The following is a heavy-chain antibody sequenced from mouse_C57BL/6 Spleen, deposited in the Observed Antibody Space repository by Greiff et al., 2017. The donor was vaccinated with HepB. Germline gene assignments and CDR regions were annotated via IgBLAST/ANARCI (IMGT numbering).Heavy chain of an antibody. D-gene: IGHD5-1*01. CDR1: GYTFTSYW. Sequence: VQLQQPGPELVKPGASVKLSCKASGYTFTSYWMHWVKQRHGQGLEWIGNINPSYGGTNYNEKFKSKATLTVDKSSSTAYMQLISLTSDDAEVYYGARLYLAYGGQETLVTVSA. CDR3: ARLYLAY. V-gene: IGHV1-53*01. CDR2: INPSYGGT. J-gene: IGHJ3*01.